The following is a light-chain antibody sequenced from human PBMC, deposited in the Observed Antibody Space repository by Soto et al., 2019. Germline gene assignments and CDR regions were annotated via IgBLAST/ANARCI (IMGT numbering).Light chain of an antibody. CDR2: GPS. V-gene: IGKV3-20*01. Sequence: EVVLTQSPGTLSLSPGESATLSCRASQSVRGNYFAWYQQRPGQAPRLLVYGPSVRAAGIPDRFRGSGSRTGFKLTIYGVEPEDFAVYYCHQFGMSPFTFGPGTTLDIK. CDR1: QSVRGNY. J-gene: IGKJ3*01. CDR3: HQFGMSPFT.